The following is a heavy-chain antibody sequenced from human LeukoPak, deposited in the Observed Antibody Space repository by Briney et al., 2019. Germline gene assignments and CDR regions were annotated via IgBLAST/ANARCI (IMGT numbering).Heavy chain of an antibody. CDR2: ISAYNGNT. J-gene: IGHJ2*01. D-gene: IGHD3-22*01. V-gene: IGHV1-18*04. Sequence: ASVKVSCKASGYTFTNYYIHWVRQAPGQGLEWMGWISAYNGNTNYAQKLQGRVTMTTDTSTSTAYMELRSLRSDDTAVYYCAREGLYYYDSSGYDWYFDLWGRGTLVTVSS. CDR3: AREGLYYYDSSGYDWYFDL. CDR1: GYTFTNYY.